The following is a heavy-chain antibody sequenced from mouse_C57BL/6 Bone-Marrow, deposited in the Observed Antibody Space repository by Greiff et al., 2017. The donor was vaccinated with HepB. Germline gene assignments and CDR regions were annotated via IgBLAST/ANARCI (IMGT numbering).Heavy chain of an antibody. CDR3: ARKLRRFAY. Sequence: QVQLQQSGAELARPGASVKLSCKASGYTFTSYGISWVKQRTGQGLEWIGEIYPRSGNTYYNEKFKGKATLTADKSSSTAYMELRSLTSEDSAVYFCARKLRRFAYWGQGTLVTVSA. V-gene: IGHV1-81*01. J-gene: IGHJ3*01. D-gene: IGHD3-2*02. CDR2: IYPRSGNT. CDR1: GYTFTSYG.